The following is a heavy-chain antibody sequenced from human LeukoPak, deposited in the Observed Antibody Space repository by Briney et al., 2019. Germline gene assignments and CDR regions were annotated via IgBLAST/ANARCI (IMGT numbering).Heavy chain of an antibody. CDR3: AKECDYSPGHKFDL. V-gene: IGHV3-23*01. CDR2: LFTGGGRT. CDR1: GFTFSTYA. D-gene: IGHD3-10*01. J-gene: IGHJ4*02. Sequence: GGSLRLSCAASGFTFSTYAINWVRQAPGKGLEWVSVLFTGGGRTLYADSVKGRFTISGDTSRTTLYLQMNGLRAEDTAVYYCAKECDYSPGHKFDLWGQGTLVTVSS.